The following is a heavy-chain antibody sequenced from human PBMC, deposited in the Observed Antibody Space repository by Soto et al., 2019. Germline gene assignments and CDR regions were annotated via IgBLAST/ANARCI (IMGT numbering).Heavy chain of an antibody. Sequence: QVQLVESGGGVVHPERSLRPSCSASEFTFSSYAMHWVRQAPGKGLEWVAGISYDGGHKFYGDSVRGRFTISRDSSKTTVFLQMNSLRPEDTAAYYCARVKTDYSNPRGPFFFYGMDVWGQGTTVTVSS. CDR3: ARVKTDYSNPRGPFFFYGMDV. CDR1: EFTFSSYA. D-gene: IGHD4-4*01. CDR2: ISYDGGHK. J-gene: IGHJ6*02. V-gene: IGHV3-30-3*01.